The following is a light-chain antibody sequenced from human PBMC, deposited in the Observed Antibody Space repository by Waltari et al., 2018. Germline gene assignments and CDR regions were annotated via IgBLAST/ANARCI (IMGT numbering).Light chain of an antibody. CDR2: SES. Sequence: EIVLTQSPGTLSLSPGERATLSCRASQSVKSGYLAWYQQRPGQSPRLLIYSESSRATGIPDRFSGSGSGTNFTLIISRLEPEDFAVYYCQQSGSPPYAFGQGTKVEIK. V-gene: IGKV3-20*01. CDR1: QSVKSGY. CDR3: QQSGSPPYA. J-gene: IGKJ2*01.